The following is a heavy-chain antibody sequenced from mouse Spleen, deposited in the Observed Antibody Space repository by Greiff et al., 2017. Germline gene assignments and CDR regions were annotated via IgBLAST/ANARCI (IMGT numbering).Heavy chain of an antibody. J-gene: IGHJ2*01. CDR1: GYTFTSYW. V-gene: IGHV1S22*01. CDR3: TRWGQRRQGDYFDH. D-gene: IGHD6-1*01. Sequence: LKQPGSELVKPGASVKLSCKASGYTFTSYWMHWVKQRPGQGLAWIGNIYPGSGSTNYDEKFKGKATLTVDTSSSTAYMQLSSLTSEDSAVYYCTRWGQRRQGDYFDHWGQGTTLTVSS. CDR2: IYPGSGST.